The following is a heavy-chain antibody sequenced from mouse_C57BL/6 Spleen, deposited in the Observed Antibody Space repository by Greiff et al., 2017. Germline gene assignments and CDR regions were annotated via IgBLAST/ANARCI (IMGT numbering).Heavy chain of an antibody. Sequence: QVQLQQPGAELVRPGSSVKLSCKASGYTFTSYWMDWVKQRPGQGLEWIGNIYPSDSETHYNQKFKDKATFTVDKSSSTAYMQLSSLTSEDSAVYYCARGGYGNYVRFAYWGQGTLVTVSA. CDR3: ARGGYGNYVRFAY. V-gene: IGHV1-61*01. CDR2: IYPSDSET. D-gene: IGHD2-10*02. J-gene: IGHJ3*01. CDR1: GYTFTSYW.